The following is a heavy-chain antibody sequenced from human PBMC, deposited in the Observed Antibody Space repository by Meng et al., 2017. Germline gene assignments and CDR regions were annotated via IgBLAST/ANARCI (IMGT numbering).Heavy chain of an antibody. CDR1: GFTFSSYE. CDR2: IYSGGST. CDR3: ARESRDGYNYY. J-gene: IGHJ4*02. D-gene: IGHD5-24*01. Sequence: GESLKISCAASGFTFSSYEMNWVRQAPGKGLEWVSVIYSGGSTSYADSVKGRFTISRDNSKNKLYLQMNSQRAEDTAVYYCARESRDGYNYYWGQGTLVTVSS. V-gene: IGHV3-66*02.